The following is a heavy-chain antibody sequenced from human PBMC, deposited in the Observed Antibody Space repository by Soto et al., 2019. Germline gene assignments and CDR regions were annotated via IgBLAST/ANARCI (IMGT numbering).Heavy chain of an antibody. V-gene: IGHV4-39*07. D-gene: IGHD6-6*01. CDR1: GASISVHSYY. Sequence: PSETLSLTCTVSGASISVHSYYWTWIRQPPGKGLEWIATVYHTGTTYYNPSLKSRVTISVDTSKNQFSLKLSSVTAADTAVYYCARDRIGIGSSADYYYYYGMDVWGQGTTVTVSS. CDR2: VYHTGTT. J-gene: IGHJ6*02. CDR3: ARDRIGIGSSADYYYYYGMDV.